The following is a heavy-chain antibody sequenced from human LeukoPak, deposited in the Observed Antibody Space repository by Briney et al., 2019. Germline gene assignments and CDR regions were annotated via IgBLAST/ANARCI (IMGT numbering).Heavy chain of an antibody. D-gene: IGHD4-17*01. CDR2: INPNSGGT. J-gene: IGHJ4*02. CDR3: RTDRYGDYGDYIDY. CDR1: GYTFTGYY. Sequence: ASVKVSCKASGYTFTGYYMHWVRQAPGQGLEWMGWINPNSGGTNYAQKFQGRVTMTRDTSISTAYMELSRLRSDDTAVYYCRTDRYGDYGDYIDYWGQGALVTDSS. V-gene: IGHV1-2*02.